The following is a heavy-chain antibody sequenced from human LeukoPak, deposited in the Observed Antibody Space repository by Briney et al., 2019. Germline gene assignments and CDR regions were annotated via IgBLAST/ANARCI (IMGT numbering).Heavy chain of an antibody. J-gene: IGHJ3*02. CDR3: ARRNDFDI. V-gene: IGHV4-61*05. CDR2: IYSSGST. CDR1: GGSISSSSYC. Sequence: PSETLSLTCTVSGGSISSSSYCWGWIRQPPGKGLEWIGYIYSSGSTEYKPSLKSQATISADTSKNQFSLKLTSVTAADTAIYYCARRNDFDIWGQGTMVTVSS.